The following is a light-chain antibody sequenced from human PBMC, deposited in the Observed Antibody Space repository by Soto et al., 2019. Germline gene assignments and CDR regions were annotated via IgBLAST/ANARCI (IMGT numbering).Light chain of an antibody. V-gene: IGLV2-23*02. CDR1: SSDVGTYNL. J-gene: IGLJ3*02. CDR3: CSYAGSRTFV. Sequence: QSALTQPASVSGSPEQSITISCTGTSSDVGTYNLVSWYQQHPGKAPRLIIYEVTKRPSGISHRFSGSKSDNTASLTISGLQAEDEAHYHCCSYAGSRTFVFGGGTKLTVL. CDR2: EVT.